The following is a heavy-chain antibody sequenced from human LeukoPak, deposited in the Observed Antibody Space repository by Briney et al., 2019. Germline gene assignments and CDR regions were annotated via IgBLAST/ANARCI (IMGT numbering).Heavy chain of an antibody. CDR1: GFTFSSYV. CDR3: VKDPWGVDH. D-gene: IGHD7-27*01. J-gene: IGHJ5*02. V-gene: IGHV3-64D*06. CDR2: INDNGKSI. Sequence: GGSLRLCCLGSGFTFSSYVMHWIRQAPGKGLEYVSAINDNGKSIYYADSVKGRFTISRDNSKNTLYLQMSSLRPEDTAVYYCVKDPWGVDHWGQGTLVTVSS.